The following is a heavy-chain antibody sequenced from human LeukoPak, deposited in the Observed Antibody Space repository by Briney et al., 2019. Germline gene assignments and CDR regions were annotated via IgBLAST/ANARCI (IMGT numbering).Heavy chain of an antibody. CDR3: ARWGGVDF. CDR1: GYTFTRCD. Sequence: ASVNVSCKSSGYTFTRCDINGVRQAAGQGVDGMGWMNPNSGNTGYAQKFQGRVTMTRDTTISTAYMELRRLESEDTAVYYCARWGGVDFWGQGTLVTVSS. CDR2: MNPNSGNT. V-gene: IGHV1-8*01. D-gene: IGHD3-16*01. J-gene: IGHJ4*02.